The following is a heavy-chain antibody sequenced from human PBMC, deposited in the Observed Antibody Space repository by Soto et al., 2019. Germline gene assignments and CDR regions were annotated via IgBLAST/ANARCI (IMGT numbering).Heavy chain of an antibody. D-gene: IGHD1-26*01. CDR1: GDSVSSNSAA. CDR3: ARGLLGATTGVPYYYGMDV. J-gene: IGHJ6*02. CDR2: TYYRSRWYN. Sequence: SQTLSLTCAISGDSVSSNSAAWNWIRQSPSRGLEWLGRTYYRSRWYNDYAVSVKSRITINPDTSKNQFSLQLNSVTPEDTAVYYCARGLLGATTGVPYYYGMDVWGQGTTVTV. V-gene: IGHV6-1*01.